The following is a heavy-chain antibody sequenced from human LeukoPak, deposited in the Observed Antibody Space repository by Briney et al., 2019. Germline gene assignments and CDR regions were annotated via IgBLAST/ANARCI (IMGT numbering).Heavy chain of an antibody. CDR3: ARDLAPSYYYDSSGYPKYYYYGMDV. V-gene: IGHV1-69*13. CDR2: IIPIFGTA. J-gene: IGHJ6*02. CDR1: GGTFSSYA. D-gene: IGHD3-22*01. Sequence: VASVKVSCKASGGTFSSYAISWVRQAPGQGLEWMGGIIPIFGTANYAQKFQGRVTSTADESTSTAYMELSSLRSEDTAVYYCARDLAPSYYYDSSGYPKYYYYGMDVCGQGTTVTVSS.